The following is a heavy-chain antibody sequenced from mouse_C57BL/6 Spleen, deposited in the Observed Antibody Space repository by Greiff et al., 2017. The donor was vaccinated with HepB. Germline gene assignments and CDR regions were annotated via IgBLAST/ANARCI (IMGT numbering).Heavy chain of an antibody. CDR3: ASDGYYGSTSWFAY. D-gene: IGHD1-1*01. V-gene: IGHV1-55*01. J-gene: IGHJ3*01. Sequence: QVQLQQPGAGLVKPGASVKMSCKASGYTFTSYWITWVKQRPGKGLEWIGDIYPGSGSTNYNEKFKSKATLTVDTSYSTAYMQLSSLTSEDSAVNYCASDGYYGSTSWFAYWGQGTLVTVSA. CDR2: IYPGSGST. CDR1: GYTFTSYW.